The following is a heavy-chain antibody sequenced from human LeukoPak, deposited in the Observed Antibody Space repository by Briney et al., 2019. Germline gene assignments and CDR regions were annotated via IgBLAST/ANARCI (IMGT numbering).Heavy chain of an antibody. D-gene: IGHD2-2*01. CDR2: MSTSGSAI. CDR1: GFTFSDYY. V-gene: IGHV3-11*01. CDR3: ARGPVDCSSTSCPLGY. Sequence: GGSLRLSCAASGFTFSDYYMSWIRQAPGKGLEWVSYMSTSGSAIYYADSVKGRFTISRDNAKNSLYLQMNSLRAEDTAVYYCARGPVDCSSTSCPLGYWGQGTLVTVSS. J-gene: IGHJ4*02.